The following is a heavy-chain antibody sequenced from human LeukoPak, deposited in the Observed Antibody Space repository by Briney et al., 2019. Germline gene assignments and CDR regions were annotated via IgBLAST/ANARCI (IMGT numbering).Heavy chain of an antibody. Sequence: KPGGSLTLSCAASGFTVSSNYMSWVRQAPGKGLEWISSITSSSSYKFYADSVKGRFTISRDNAKNLLYLQMNSLRAEDTAVYYCARDPYSGAYYEGYYYYYMDVWGKGTTVTVSS. V-gene: IGHV3-21*01. CDR1: GFTVSSNY. J-gene: IGHJ6*03. CDR3: ARDPYSGAYYEGYYYYYMDV. CDR2: ITSSSSYK. D-gene: IGHD1-26*01.